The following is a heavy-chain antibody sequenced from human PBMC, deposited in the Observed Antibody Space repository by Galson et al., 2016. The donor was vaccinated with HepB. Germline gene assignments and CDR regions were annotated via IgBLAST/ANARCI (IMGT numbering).Heavy chain of an antibody. V-gene: IGHV1-3*01. D-gene: IGHD2-21*01. CDR1: GYIFTNFA. Sequence: SVKVSCKASGYIFTNFAVQWVRQAPGQRPEWLGWINPGNGKTKFSQNFQGRITILRDTSASTAYMELSHLSSEDTAISYCAQALGDFWGPGTLVTVSS. J-gene: IGHJ4*02. CDR3: AQALGDF. CDR2: INPGNGKT.